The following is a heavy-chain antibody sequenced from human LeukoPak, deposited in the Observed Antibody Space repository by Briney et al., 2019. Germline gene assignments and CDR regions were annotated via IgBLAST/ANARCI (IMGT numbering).Heavy chain of an antibody. D-gene: IGHD3-9*01. CDR3: AKWGDFDILTGYYVSDF. CDR2: ISGSGGST. V-gene: IGHV3-23*01. Sequence: GGSLRLSCAASGFTFSSYAVSWVRQAPGKGLEWVSAISGSGGSTYYADSVKGRFTISRDNSRNTLFLQMNSLRAEDTAIYYCAKWGDFDILTGYYVSDFWGQGTLVTVSS. J-gene: IGHJ4*02. CDR1: GFTFSSYA.